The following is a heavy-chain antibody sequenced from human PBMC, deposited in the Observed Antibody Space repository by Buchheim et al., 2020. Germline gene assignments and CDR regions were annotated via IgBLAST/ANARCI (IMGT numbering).Heavy chain of an antibody. J-gene: IGHJ5*02. Sequence: EVQLLESGGGLVQPGGSLRLSCAASGVVFSSYGFSWVRQAPGKGLECVAAIGYTGSTYHVDSVKGRFSLSRDNSKNTLFLQMNSLRAEDTAIYYCAKDGHIMSTIWGPFITWGQGSL. D-gene: IGHD5-24*01. CDR2: IGYTGST. CDR3: AKDGHIMSTIWGPFIT. CDR1: GVVFSSYG. V-gene: IGHV3-23*01.